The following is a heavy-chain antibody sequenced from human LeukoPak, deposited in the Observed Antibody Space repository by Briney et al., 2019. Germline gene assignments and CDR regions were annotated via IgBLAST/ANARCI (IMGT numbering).Heavy chain of an antibody. Sequence: GASVKVSCKTSGYTFTSYDINWVRQATGQGLEWMGWMNPNSGNTGYAQKFQGRVTMTRNTSISTAYMELSGLRPEDTAVYFCARATYSYDFDYWGQGTLVTVSS. V-gene: IGHV1-8*01. J-gene: IGHJ4*02. D-gene: IGHD5-18*01. CDR2: MNPNSGNT. CDR1: GYTFTSYD. CDR3: ARATYSYDFDY.